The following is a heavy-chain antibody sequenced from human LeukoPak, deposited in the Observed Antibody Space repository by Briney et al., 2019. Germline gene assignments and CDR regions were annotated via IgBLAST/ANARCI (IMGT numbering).Heavy chain of an antibody. D-gene: IGHD3-22*01. CDR1: GFTFSSYG. V-gene: IGHV3-33*01. Sequence: GRSLRLSCAASGFTFSSYGMHWVRQAPGKGLEWVAVIWYDGSNKYYADSVKGRFTISRDNSKNTLYLQMNSLRAEDTAVYYCARDFTEYYYDSSGPGVDYWGQGTLVTVSS. J-gene: IGHJ4*02. CDR3: ARDFTEYYYDSSGPGVDY. CDR2: IWYDGSNK.